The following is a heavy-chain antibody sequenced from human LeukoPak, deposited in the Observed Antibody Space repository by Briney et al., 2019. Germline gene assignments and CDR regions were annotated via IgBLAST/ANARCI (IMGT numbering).Heavy chain of an antibody. D-gene: IGHD2-8*01. V-gene: IGHV3-48*03. CDR3: ARDPSPVLRRNYFDY. J-gene: IGHJ4*02. CDR1: GFTFSSYD. Sequence: GGSLRLSRAASGFTFSSYDMNWVRQAPGKGLEWVSYISSSGTTIDYADSVKGRFTISRDNAKNSLYLQMSSLRAEDTAVYYCARDPSPVLRRNYFDYWGQGTLVTVSS. CDR2: ISSSGTTI.